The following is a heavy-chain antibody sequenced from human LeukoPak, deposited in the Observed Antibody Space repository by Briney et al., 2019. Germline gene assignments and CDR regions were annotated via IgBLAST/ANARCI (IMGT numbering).Heavy chain of an antibody. J-gene: IGHJ4*02. Sequence: SQTLSLTCAISGDSVSSNSAAWNWIRQSPSRGLEWLGRTYYRSKWFNDYAASVRSRITIKPDTPNNQFTLQPNSVTPEDTAMYFCARSKGHLDSWGQGTLVTVSS. CDR2: TYYRSKWFN. CDR3: ARSKGHLDS. CDR1: GDSVSSNSAA. V-gene: IGHV6-1*01.